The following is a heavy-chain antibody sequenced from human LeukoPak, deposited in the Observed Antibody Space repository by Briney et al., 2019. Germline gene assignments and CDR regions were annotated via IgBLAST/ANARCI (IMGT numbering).Heavy chain of an antibody. Sequence: PGRSLRLSCAASGFTFDDYAMHWVRQAPGKGLEWVAFISWDGNTKYYADSVKGRFTISRDNSQNTLDLQMNSLRTEDTAVYYCARDLSERYSTDYWGQGTLVTVSS. CDR2: ISWDGNTK. D-gene: IGHD1-26*01. V-gene: IGHV3-30-3*01. CDR1: GFTFDDYA. J-gene: IGHJ4*02. CDR3: ARDLSERYSTDY.